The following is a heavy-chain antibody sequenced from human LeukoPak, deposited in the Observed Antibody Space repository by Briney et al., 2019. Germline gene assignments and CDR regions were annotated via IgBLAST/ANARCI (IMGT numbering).Heavy chain of an antibody. D-gene: IGHD3-16*02. Sequence: SETLSLTCAVYGGSFSGYYWSWIRQPPGKGLEWIGEINHSGSTNYNPSLKSRVTISVDTSKNQFSLKLSSVTAVDTAVYYCARVAYDHVWGSYRNYFDYWGQGTLVTVSS. CDR2: INHSGST. V-gene: IGHV4-34*01. CDR1: GGSFSGYY. J-gene: IGHJ4*02. CDR3: ARVAYDHVWGSYRNYFDY.